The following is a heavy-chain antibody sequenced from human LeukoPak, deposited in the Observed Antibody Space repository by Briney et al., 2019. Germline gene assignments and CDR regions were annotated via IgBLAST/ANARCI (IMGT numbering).Heavy chain of an antibody. Sequence: GGALRLSCAASGFTFSSFGMHWVRPAPGKGLEWVAVISYDGRDKHDADSVKGRFTISRDNSKNTLYLQMNSLRAEDTAVYYCAKDTEPYSSKYIFDSWGQGTLVTVSS. V-gene: IGHV3-30*18. D-gene: IGHD6-13*01. CDR1: GFTFSSFG. J-gene: IGHJ4*02. CDR3: AKDTEPYSSKYIFDS. CDR2: ISYDGRDK.